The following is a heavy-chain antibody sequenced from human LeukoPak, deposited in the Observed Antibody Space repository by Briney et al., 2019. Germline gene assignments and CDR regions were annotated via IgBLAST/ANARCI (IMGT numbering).Heavy chain of an antibody. D-gene: IGHD6-19*01. V-gene: IGHV6-1*01. CDR2: TYFRSKWYN. CDR3: ARAQGSGWTFAS. CDR1: GDSVSSNSAA. Sequence: PSQTLSLTCAISGDSVSSNSAACNWIRQSPSRGLEWLGRTYFRSKWYNDYAVFMKGRITISPGTSKNQFSLQLNSLTPEDTAVYYCARAQGSGWTFASWGQGTLVTVSS. J-gene: IGHJ4*02.